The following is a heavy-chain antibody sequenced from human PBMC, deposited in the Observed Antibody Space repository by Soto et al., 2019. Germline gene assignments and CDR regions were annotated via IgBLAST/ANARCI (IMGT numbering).Heavy chain of an antibody. CDR1: GYSFTTHW. CDR3: ARLQAAAGDNDLTFDY. CDR2: IYPGDSDT. Sequence: GESLKISCNGSGYSFTTHWIGWVRQMPGKGLEWMGIIYPGDSDTKYSPSFQGQVTISADKSIGTAYLQWSSLKASDTAMYYCARLQAAAGDNDLTFDYWGQGTLVTVSS. V-gene: IGHV5-51*01. D-gene: IGHD6-13*01. J-gene: IGHJ4*02.